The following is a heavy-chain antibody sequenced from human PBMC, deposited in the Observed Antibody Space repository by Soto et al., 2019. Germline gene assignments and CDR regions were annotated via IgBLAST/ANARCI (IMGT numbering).Heavy chain of an antibody. V-gene: IGHV4-39*01. J-gene: IGHJ5*02. Sequence: QLQLRESGPGLVKPSETLSLTCSLSGDSIISSGYYWDWIRQPPGKGLEWIGYIYYSGSTSYNPSLKSRVTISVDSSKIQFSLKLPSVTAADTAVYYCARHTGQLSPFDTWGLGTLVTVSS. CDR3: ARHTGQLSPFDT. D-gene: IGHD2-2*01. CDR1: GDSIISSGYY. CDR2: IYYSGST.